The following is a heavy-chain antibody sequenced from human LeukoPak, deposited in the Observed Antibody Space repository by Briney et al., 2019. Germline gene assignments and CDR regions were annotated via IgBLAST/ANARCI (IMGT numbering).Heavy chain of an antibody. CDR3: AGMPSSGYYYFDY. V-gene: IGHV3-23*01. D-gene: IGHD3-22*01. CDR2: ISGSGGST. Sequence: GGSLRLSCAASGFTFSSYGMSWVRQAPGKGLEWVSVISGSGGSTYYADSVKGRFTISRDNSKNTLYLQMNSLRAEDTAVYYCAGMPSSGYYYFDYWGQGTLVTVSS. CDR1: GFTFSSYG. J-gene: IGHJ4*02.